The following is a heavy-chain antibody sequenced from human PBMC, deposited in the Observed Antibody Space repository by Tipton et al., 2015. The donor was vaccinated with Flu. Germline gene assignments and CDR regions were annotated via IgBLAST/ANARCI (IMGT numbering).Heavy chain of an antibody. D-gene: IGHD3-10*01. CDR2: IYYSGST. CDR1: GGSISSSSYY. V-gene: IGHV4-39*07. Sequence: LRLSCTVSGGSISSSSYYWGWIRQPPGKGLEWIGSIYYSGSTYYNPSLKSRVTISVDTSKNQFSLKLSSVTAADTAVYYCSSSTSGSYYNAFFSYGMDVWGQGTTVTVSS. CDR3: SSSTSGSYYNAFFSYGMDV. J-gene: IGHJ6*02.